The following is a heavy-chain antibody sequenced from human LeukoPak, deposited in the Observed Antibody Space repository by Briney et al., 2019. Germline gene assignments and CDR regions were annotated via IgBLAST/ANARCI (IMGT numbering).Heavy chain of an antibody. V-gene: IGHV3-30*04. D-gene: IGHD2-2*02. CDR3: VRDHESGAAIAY. Sequence: GRSLRLSCAASGFTFSNYAMHWVRQAPGKGLEWVAVMSYDGIHKYCADSVKGRFTISRDNSKNTLYVKMNSLRVEDTALYYCVRDHESGAAIAYWGQGTLVTVSS. CDR1: GFTFSNYA. CDR2: MSYDGIHK. J-gene: IGHJ4*02.